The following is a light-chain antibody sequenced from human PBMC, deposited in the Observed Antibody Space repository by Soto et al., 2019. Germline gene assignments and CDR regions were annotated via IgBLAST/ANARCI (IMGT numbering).Light chain of an antibody. J-gene: IGKJ1*01. CDR1: QNVANY. CDR3: QHYGGSTGT. CDR2: ESS. Sequence: EMVPTQSPATLSLSAGERGTLPCRASQNVANYLDWYQQKPGQAPRXXXYESSNRATGIAARFSVSGSGTDFTLTISRLQNEDFAVYDCQHYGGSTGTFCQGTKVDIK. V-gene: IGKV3-20*01.